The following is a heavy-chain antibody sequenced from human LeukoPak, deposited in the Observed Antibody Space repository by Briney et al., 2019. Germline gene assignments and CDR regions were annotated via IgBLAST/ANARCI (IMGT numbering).Heavy chain of an antibody. CDR2: IYPGDSDT. CDR3: ARFGTSSSWYRYYFQH. CDR1: GYSFTSYW. Sequence: GESLKISCKGSGYSFTSYWIGWVRQMPGKGLEWMGIIYPGDSDTRYSPSFQGQVTISADKSISTAYLQWSSLKASDTAMYYCARFGTSSSWYRYYFQHWGQGTPVTVSS. J-gene: IGHJ1*01. V-gene: IGHV5-51*01. D-gene: IGHD6-13*01.